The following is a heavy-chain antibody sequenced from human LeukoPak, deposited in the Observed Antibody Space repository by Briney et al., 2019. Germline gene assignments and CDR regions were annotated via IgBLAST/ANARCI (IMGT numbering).Heavy chain of an antibody. J-gene: IGHJ3*02. D-gene: IGHD2-21*02. CDR1: GFTARSNY. CDR3: ARLICGGGDCGGVGAFDI. CDR2: IYSGGST. V-gene: IGHV3-53*01. Sequence: GGSLRLSCAASGFTARSNYMSWVRPAPGKGREWVSDIYSGGSTYYADSVRGRFTISRDHSTNTLYLQMNSLRDEDTAVYYCARLICGGGDCGGVGAFDIWGEGTMVTVSS.